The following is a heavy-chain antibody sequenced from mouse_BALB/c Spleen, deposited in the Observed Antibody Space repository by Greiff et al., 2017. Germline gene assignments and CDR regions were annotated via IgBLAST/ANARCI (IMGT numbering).Heavy chain of an antibody. CDR3: ARWGYGYLFAD. V-gene: IGHV1-63*02. CDR1: GYTFTNYW. D-gene: IGHD1-2*01. J-gene: IGHJ3*01. CDR2: IYPGGGYT. Sequence: QVQLQQSGAELVRPGTSVKISCKASGYTFTNYWLGWVKQRPGHGLEWIGDIYPGGGYTNYNEKFKGKATLTADTSSSTAYMQLSSLTSEDSAVYFCARWGYGYLFADWGQGTLVTVSA.